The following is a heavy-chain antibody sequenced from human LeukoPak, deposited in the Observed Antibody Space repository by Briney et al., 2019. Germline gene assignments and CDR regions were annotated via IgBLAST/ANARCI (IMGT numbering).Heavy chain of an antibody. V-gene: IGHV4-30-4*01. D-gene: IGHD3-3*01. Sequence: SETLSLTCTVSGDSISSGDYYWSWIRQPPGKGLEWIVYIYYSGSTYYNPSLKSRVTISVDTSKNQFSLKLSSVTAADTAVYYCARVRRDFRSSSGVVIMWDYWGQGTLVTVSS. CDR2: IYYSGST. J-gene: IGHJ4*02. CDR1: GDSISSGDYY. CDR3: ARVRRDFRSSSGVVIMWDY.